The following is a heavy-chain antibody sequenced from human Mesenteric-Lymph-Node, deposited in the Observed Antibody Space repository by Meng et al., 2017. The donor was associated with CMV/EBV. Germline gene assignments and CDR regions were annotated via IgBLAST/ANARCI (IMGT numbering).Heavy chain of an antibody. J-gene: IGHJ4*02. CDR1: GYTLTGYY. CDR3: ARESCSSTSCKYYFDY. D-gene: IGHD2-2*01. V-gene: IGHV1-2*06. CDR2: INPNSGGT. Sequence: SGYTLTGYYMHWVRQAPGQGLEWMGRINPNSGGTDYAQKFQGRVTMTRDTSISTAYMELSRLRSDDMAVYYCARESCSSTSCKYYFDYWGQGTLVTVSS.